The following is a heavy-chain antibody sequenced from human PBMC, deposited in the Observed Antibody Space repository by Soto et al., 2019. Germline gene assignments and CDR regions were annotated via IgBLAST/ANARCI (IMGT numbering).Heavy chain of an antibody. Sequence: EVQLLESGGGLVQPGGSLRLSCAASGFTFSSYAMSWVRQAPGKGLEWVSAISGSGGSTYYADSVKGRFTISRDNSKNTLYLQMNSLRAEDTAVYYCAKDSYYYDSSGYYYALDYWGQGTLVTVSS. CDR3: AKDSYYYDSSGYYYALDY. D-gene: IGHD3-22*01. J-gene: IGHJ4*02. V-gene: IGHV3-23*01. CDR2: ISGSGGST. CDR1: GFTFSSYA.